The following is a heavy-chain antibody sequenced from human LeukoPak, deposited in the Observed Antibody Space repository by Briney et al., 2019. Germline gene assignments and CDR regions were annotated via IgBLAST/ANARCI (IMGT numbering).Heavy chain of an antibody. CDR3: ARDLANWGSSFDY. J-gene: IGHJ4*02. Sequence: ASVKVSCKASGDTFNSYAISWVRQAPGQGLEWMGRIIPIFATTHYAQKFQGRVTITTDESTSTAYMELSSLRSEDTAVYYCARDLANWGSSFDYWGQGTLVTVSS. CDR2: IIPIFATT. CDR1: GDTFNSYA. V-gene: IGHV1-69*05. D-gene: IGHD7-27*01.